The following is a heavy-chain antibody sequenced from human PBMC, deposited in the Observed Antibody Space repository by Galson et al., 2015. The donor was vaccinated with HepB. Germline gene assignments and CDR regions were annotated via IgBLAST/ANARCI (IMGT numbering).Heavy chain of an antibody. V-gene: IGHV4-59*01. CDR3: ARGGGPYYYFGLDV. D-gene: IGHD2-15*01. Sequence: ETLSLTCTVSGGSINTYYWSWIRQPPGKGLEWIGYVYYSGITNYNPSLTSRVTISVDTSKNQFSLKLRSVTTADTAVYYCARGGGPYYYFGLDVWGQGTTVTVSS. CDR2: VYYSGIT. CDR1: GGSINTYY. J-gene: IGHJ6*02.